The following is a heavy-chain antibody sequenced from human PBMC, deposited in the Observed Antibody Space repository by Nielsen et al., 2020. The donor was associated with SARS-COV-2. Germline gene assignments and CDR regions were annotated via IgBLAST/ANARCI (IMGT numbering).Heavy chain of an antibody. D-gene: IGHD2/OR15-2a*01. CDR2: SNAGNGNT. CDR1: GGTFSSYA. V-gene: IGHV1-3*01. CDR3: ARGLTYGSMPDY. Sequence: ASVKVSCKASGGTFSSYAMHWVRQAPGQRLEWMGWSNAGNGNTKYSQKFQGRVTMTRNTSISTAYMELSSLRSEDTAVYYCARGLTYGSMPDYWGQGTLVTVSS. J-gene: IGHJ4*02.